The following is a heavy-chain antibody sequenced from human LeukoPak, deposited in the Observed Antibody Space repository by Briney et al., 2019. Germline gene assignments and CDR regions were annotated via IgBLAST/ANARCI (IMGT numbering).Heavy chain of an antibody. D-gene: IGHD3-16*01. V-gene: IGHV4-61*10. Sequence: SETLSLTCTVSGDSISSGSYYWSWIRQPAGKGLEWIGRIYSSGSTNYNPSLKSRVTISRDTSKNQFSLKLTSVTAADTAVYYCARETSQKGAHYMDVWGKGTTVTISS. CDR3: ARETSQKGAHYMDV. CDR1: GDSISSGSYY. CDR2: IYSSGST. J-gene: IGHJ6*03.